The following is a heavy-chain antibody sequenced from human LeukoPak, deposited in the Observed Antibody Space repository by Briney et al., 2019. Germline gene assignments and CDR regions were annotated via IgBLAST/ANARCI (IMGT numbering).Heavy chain of an antibody. CDR3: ARLDPWGDWFDP. D-gene: IGHD3-16*01. CDR1: GGTFSSYA. CDR2: IIPIFGTA. V-gene: IGHV1-69*05. Sequence: GASVKVSXKASGGTFSSYAISWVRQAPGQGLEWMGRIIPIFGTANYAQKFQGRVTITTDESTSTAYMELSSLRSEDTAVYYCARLDPWGDWFDPWGQGTLVTVSS. J-gene: IGHJ5*02.